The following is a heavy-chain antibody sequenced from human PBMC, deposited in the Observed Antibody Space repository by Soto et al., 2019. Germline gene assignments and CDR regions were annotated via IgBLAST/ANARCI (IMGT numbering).Heavy chain of an antibody. J-gene: IGHJ6*02. V-gene: IGHV4-30-4*01. CDR1: GGSFSSGDYY. CDR2: IYYTGST. CDR3: ARIHFGDEPSYYYYGMDV. D-gene: IGHD4-17*01. Sequence: SETLSLTCTVSGGSFSSGDYYWSWVRQPPGKGLEWSGYIYYTGSTFNNPSLKSRVSISIDMSKTQFSLKLSSVTAADTAVYYCARIHFGDEPSYYYYGMDVGGQGTTVTVSS.